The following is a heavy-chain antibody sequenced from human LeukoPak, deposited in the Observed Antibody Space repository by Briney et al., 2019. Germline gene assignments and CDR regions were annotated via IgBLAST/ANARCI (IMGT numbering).Heavy chain of an antibody. D-gene: IGHD1-26*01. J-gene: IGHJ4*02. V-gene: IGHV3-74*01. CDR3: ARPLVGTNDY. CDR2: INSDGSTI. CDR1: VFSFSSNW. Sequence: GGSLRLSCVASVFSFSSNWMHWVRQAPGKGLVWVSRINSDGSTINYAASVKGRFTISRDNAKNTLFLQMNSLRVEDTAVYYCARPLVGTNDYWGQGTVVTVSP.